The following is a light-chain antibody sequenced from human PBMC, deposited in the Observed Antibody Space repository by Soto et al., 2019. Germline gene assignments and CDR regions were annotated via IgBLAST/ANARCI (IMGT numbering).Light chain of an antibody. V-gene: IGKV3-20*01. J-gene: IGKJ1*01. Sequence: ETVLTQSPGTLSLSPGERATLSCRASQSVSSSFLAWYQQKPGQAPRLLIYGASSRATGIPDRFSGSGPGTDFTLTISRLEPEDFAVYYCQQYGNSPRTFGQGTKVEVK. CDR2: GAS. CDR1: QSVSSSF. CDR3: QQYGNSPRT.